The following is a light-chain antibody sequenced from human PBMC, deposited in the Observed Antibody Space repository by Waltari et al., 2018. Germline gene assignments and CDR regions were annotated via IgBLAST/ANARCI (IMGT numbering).Light chain of an antibody. V-gene: IGKV1-16*01. CDR1: RTISNN. Sequence: DIQMTQSSSSLSPSVGDRVTITCRASRTISNNLAWYQQKPGKAPKLLIYAASSLETGVPSRFSGSGSGTEFTLTISSLQPGDFATYYCQQYNSHPQTFGQGTKVEIK. CDR2: AAS. CDR3: QQYNSHPQT. J-gene: IGKJ1*01.